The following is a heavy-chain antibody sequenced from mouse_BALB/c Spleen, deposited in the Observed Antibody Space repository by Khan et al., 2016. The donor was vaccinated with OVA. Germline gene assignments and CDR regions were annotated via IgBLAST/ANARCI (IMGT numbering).Heavy chain of an antibody. CDR1: GYTFTSYW. V-gene: IGHV1-7*01. CDR2: INPTSGYT. J-gene: IGHJ2*01. Sequence: QVRLQQSGAELAKPGASVKMSCKASGYTFTSYWMHWIKQRPGQGLEWIGYINPTSGYTDYNQKFKDKATLTADKSSSTAYMQLSSLTSDDSAVYYCGRDRIDYWGQGTALTVSS. CDR3: GRDRIDY.